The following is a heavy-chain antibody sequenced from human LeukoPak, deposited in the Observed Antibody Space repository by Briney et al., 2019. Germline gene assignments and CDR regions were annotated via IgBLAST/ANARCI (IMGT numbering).Heavy chain of an antibody. Sequence: PSETLSLTCTVSGGSISSSSYYWSWIRQPAGKGLEWIGRIYTSGSTNYNPSLKSRVTISVDTSKNQFSLKLSSVTAADTAVYYCARDRPNHYYGSGSYYPTDAFDIWGQGTMVTVSS. CDR1: GGSISSSSYY. CDR3: ARDRPNHYYGSGSYYPTDAFDI. V-gene: IGHV4-61*02. CDR2: IYTSGST. D-gene: IGHD3-10*01. J-gene: IGHJ3*02.